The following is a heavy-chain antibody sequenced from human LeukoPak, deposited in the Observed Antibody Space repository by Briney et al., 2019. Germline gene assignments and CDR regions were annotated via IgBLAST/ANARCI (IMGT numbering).Heavy chain of an antibody. CDR1: GGTFSSYA. CDR2: IIPIFGTA. CDR3: AKVFPFAYDSGSYYFDY. Sequence: SVKVSCKASGGTFSSYAISWVRQAPGQGLEWMGGIIPIFGTANYAQKFQGRVTITADESTSTAYMELSSLRSEDTALYYCAKVFPFAYDSGSYYFDYWGQGTLVTVSS. V-gene: IGHV1-69*13. J-gene: IGHJ4*02. D-gene: IGHD3-10*01.